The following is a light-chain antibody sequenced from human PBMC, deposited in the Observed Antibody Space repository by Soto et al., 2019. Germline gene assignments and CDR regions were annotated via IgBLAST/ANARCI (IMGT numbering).Light chain of an antibody. CDR1: QSISSW. J-gene: IGKJ1*01. CDR2: DAS. Sequence: DIKMTQFPSIVFEYVGDRVTITCRASQSISSWLAWYQQKPGKAPKLLIYDASSLESGVPSRFSGSGSGTEFTLTISSLQPDDFATYYCPQYNSYSKTFGQGAKVDIK. V-gene: IGKV1-5*01. CDR3: PQYNSYSKT.